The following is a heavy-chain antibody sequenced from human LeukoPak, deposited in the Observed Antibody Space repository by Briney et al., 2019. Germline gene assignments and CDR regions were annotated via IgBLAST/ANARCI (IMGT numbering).Heavy chain of an antibody. V-gene: IGHV3-21*04. CDR2: ISTSSSYK. J-gene: IGHJ4*02. CDR3: AKDVGKWESLHFFDY. D-gene: IGHD1-26*01. Sequence: GGSLRLSCAVSGFTFSSYTMNWVRQAPGKGLEWVSTISTSSSYKYYADSVKGRFTISRDDSRNTLYLQMNSLRGDDTAVYYCAKDVGKWESLHFFDYWGQGTLVTVSS. CDR1: GFTFSSYT.